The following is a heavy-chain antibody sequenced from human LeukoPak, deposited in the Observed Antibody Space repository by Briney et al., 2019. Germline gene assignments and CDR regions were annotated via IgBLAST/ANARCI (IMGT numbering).Heavy chain of an antibody. CDR1: GGTFCSSA. Sequence: SGKVSCKASGGTFCSSAISWVRQAPGQGRGWRGRIIPFLGKANYPQKFQGTVTITTDKARRTAYMELISLRSEDTAVYYGARDSSWPSNWGQGTLVTVSS. J-gene: IGHJ4*02. CDR3: ARDSSWPSN. V-gene: IGHV1-69*04. D-gene: IGHD2-2*01. CDR2: IIPFLGKA.